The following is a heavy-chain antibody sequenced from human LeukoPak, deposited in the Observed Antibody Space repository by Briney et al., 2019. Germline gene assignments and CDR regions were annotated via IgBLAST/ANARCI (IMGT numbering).Heavy chain of an antibody. Sequence: SETLSLTCTVSGGSISSSYWSCIRQPPGKGLEWIGYIPNSGSTKYNPSLKSRVTISVDTSKNQFSLKLNSVTVADTAVYYCASDTNGGWYYFDLWGQGTLVTVSS. CDR3: ASDTNGGWYYFDL. CDR2: IPNSGST. V-gene: IGHV4-59*01. CDR1: GGSISSSY. D-gene: IGHD2-8*01. J-gene: IGHJ4*02.